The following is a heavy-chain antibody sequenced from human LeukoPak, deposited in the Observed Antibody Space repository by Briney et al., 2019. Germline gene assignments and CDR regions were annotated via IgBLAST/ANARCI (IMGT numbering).Heavy chain of an antibody. CDR2: IRYDGINE. J-gene: IGHJ6*03. V-gene: IGHV3-30*02. CDR3: ATIGVVIYYYYMDV. D-gene: IGHD3-3*01. CDR1: GFRFSSYG. Sequence: GGSLRLSCAASGFRFSSYGMHWVRQAPGKGLDWVAYIRYDGINEYYADSVKGRFTISRDLSKNTLFLQMNSLRPEDTAVYYCATIGVVIYYYYMDVWGKGTTVTVSS.